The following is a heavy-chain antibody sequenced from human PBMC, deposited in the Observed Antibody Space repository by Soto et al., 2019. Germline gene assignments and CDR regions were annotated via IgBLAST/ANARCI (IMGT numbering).Heavy chain of an antibody. Sequence: GGSLRLSCAASGFTFSTYAMIWVRQAPGKGLEWVGRIKSKTDGGTTDYAAPVKGRFTISRDDSKNTLYLQMNSLKTEDTAVYYCTTAPSMVRGAHYYYYGMDVWGQGTTVTVSS. V-gene: IGHV3-15*01. CDR3: TTAPSMVRGAHYYYYGMDV. CDR1: GFTFSTYA. J-gene: IGHJ6*02. D-gene: IGHD3-10*01. CDR2: IKSKTDGGTT.